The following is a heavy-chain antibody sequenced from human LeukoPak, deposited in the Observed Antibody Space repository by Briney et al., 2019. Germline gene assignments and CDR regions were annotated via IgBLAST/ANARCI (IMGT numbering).Heavy chain of an antibody. Sequence: ASVKVSCKASGYTFTSYDINWVRQATGQGLEWMGWMSPNSGNTGYAQKFQGRVTMTRNTSINTAYMELSSLRSEDTAVYYCARTEHYYDSSVYWGQGTLVTVSS. CDR2: MSPNSGNT. D-gene: IGHD3-22*01. V-gene: IGHV1-8*01. CDR3: ARTEHYYDSSVY. CDR1: GYTFTSYD. J-gene: IGHJ4*02.